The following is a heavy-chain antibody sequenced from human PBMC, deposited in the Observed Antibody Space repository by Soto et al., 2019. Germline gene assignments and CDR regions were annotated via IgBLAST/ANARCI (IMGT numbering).Heavy chain of an antibody. J-gene: IGHJ6*02. D-gene: IGHD3-22*01. CDR3: AGEKIVLVITPNRYYYYGMDV. Sequence: GGSLRLSCAASGFTFSSYSMNWVRQAPGKGLEWVSYISSSSSTIYYADSVKGRITISRDNAKNSLYLQINSLRAEVTSVYYCAGEKIVLVITPNRYYYYGMDVWGQGTTVTVSS. V-gene: IGHV3-48*01. CDR2: ISSSSSTI. CDR1: GFTFSSYS.